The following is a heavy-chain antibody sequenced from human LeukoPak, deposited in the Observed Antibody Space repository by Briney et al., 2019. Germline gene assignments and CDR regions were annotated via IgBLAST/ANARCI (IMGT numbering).Heavy chain of an antibody. CDR3: ARGLYRRGGTYYFDY. J-gene: IGHJ4*02. D-gene: IGHD2-15*01. Sequence: PGGSLRLSCAASGFTFSSYWMSWVRQAPGKGLEWVANIKQDGSEKYYVDSAKGRFTISRDNAKNSLYLQMNSLRAEDTAVYYCARGLYRRGGTYYFDYWGQGTLVTVSS. CDR1: GFTFSSYW. CDR2: IKQDGSEK. V-gene: IGHV3-7*03.